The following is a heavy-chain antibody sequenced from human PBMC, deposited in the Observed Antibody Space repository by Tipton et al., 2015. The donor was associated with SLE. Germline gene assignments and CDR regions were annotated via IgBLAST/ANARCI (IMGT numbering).Heavy chain of an antibody. D-gene: IGHD3-9*01. J-gene: IGHJ3*02. CDR2: IRYDGSNK. CDR3: AKAGVLRYFDWLLTFDAFDI. CDR1: GFTFSSYG. Sequence: SLRLSCAASGFTFSSYGMHWVRQAPGKGLEWVAFIRYDGSNKYYADSVKGRFTISRDNSKNTLYLQMNSLRAEDTAVYYCAKAGVLRYFDWLLTFDAFDIWGQGTMVTVSS. V-gene: IGHV3-30*02.